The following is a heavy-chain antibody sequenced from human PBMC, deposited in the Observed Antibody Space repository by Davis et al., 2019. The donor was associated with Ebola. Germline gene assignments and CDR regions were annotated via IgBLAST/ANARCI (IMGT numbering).Heavy chain of an antibody. CDR2: ISYDGSNK. CDR3: ARDGNELRIVVVTAILAY. V-gene: IGHV3-30-3*01. D-gene: IGHD2-21*02. CDR1: GFTFSSYD. Sequence: PGGSLRLSCSASGFTFSSYDMHWIRQAPGKGLEWVAVISYDGSNKYYADSVKGRFTISRDNSKNTLYLQMNSLRAEDTAVYYCARDGNELRIVVVTAILAYWGQGTLVTVSS. J-gene: IGHJ4*02.